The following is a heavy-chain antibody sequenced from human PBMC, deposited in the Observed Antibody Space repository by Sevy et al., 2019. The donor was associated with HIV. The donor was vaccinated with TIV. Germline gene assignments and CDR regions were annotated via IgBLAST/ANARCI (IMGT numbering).Heavy chain of an antibody. V-gene: IGHV3-9*01. D-gene: IGHD3-10*02. CDR1: GFTFDHHA. J-gene: IGHJ6*02. CDR3: AREGLAPYVYGADV. Sequence: GGSPRLSCAASGFTFDHHAMYWVRQAPGKGLEWVSGINWNSVSIGYADSVKGRFTISSDNAKNSLYLHLNSLRADDTALYYCAREGLAPYVYGADVWGQGTAVTVSS. CDR2: INWNSVSI.